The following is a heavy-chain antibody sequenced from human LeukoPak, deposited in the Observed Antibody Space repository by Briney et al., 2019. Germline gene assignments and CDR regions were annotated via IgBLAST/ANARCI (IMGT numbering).Heavy chain of an antibody. D-gene: IGHD2-2*01. CDR3: ARDSSAKHRPDY. Sequence: AAVKVSCKASGYTFSGYFMHWVGQAPGPPREWMGWISPISGGRDYAQNFRPSVSVTRDTTIITACMELSRLRSDDTALDCSARDSSAKHRPDYWGQGTLVAVSS. J-gene: IGHJ4*02. V-gene: IGHV1-2*02. CDR2: ISPISGGR. CDR1: GYTFSGYF.